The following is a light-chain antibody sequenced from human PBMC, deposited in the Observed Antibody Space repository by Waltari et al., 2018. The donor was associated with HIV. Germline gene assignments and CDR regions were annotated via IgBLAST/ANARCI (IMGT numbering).Light chain of an antibody. V-gene: IGKV1-39*01. CDR2: AAS. J-gene: IGKJ1*01. Sequence: DIQMTQSPSSLSASVGDRVTITCRASQSISSYLNWYQQKPGKAPKLLIYAASSLQSGVPSRFSGSGSGTDFTLTISSLQPEDFASYYCQQSYSILWTFGQGTKMEIK. CDR3: QQSYSILWT. CDR1: QSISSY.